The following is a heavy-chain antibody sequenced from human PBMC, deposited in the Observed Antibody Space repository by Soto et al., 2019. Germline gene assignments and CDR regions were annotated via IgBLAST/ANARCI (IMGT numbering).Heavy chain of an antibody. D-gene: IGHD1-26*01. V-gene: IGHV4-4*02. CDR2: IFHSGST. CDR3: AHRPIVGAAI. Sequence: QVQLQESGPGLVKPSGTLSLTCAVFGGSISNSNWWTWVRQPPGKGLDWIGEIFHSGSTNYNSSLMGRVTISVDKANNQFSLKLCSVTAADTAVYYCAHRPIVGAAIWGQGTLVTVSS. CDR1: GGSISNSNW. J-gene: IGHJ4*02.